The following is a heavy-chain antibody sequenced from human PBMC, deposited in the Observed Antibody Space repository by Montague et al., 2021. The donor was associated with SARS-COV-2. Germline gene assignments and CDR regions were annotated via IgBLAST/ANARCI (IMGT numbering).Heavy chain of an antibody. CDR2: IYYSGTA. CDR3: AGRGGYKQAMDY. CDR1: GGSISSGTYS. J-gene: IGHJ4*02. D-gene: IGHD5-24*01. Sequence: TLSLTCTVSGGSISSGTYSWSWIRQGPGKGLEWIGYIYYSGTAXYXXXXRRRVTLSVDTSKNQFSLNLSSVTAADTAVYYCAGRGGYKQAMDYWGQGTLVTVSS. V-gene: IGHV4-31*03.